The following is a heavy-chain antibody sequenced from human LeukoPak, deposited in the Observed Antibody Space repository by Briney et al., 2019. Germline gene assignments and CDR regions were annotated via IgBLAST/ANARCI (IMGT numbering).Heavy chain of an antibody. V-gene: IGHV3-23*01. Sequence: PGGSLRLSCTASGFTFSSFGMSWVRQAPRKGLEWVSAISTNSGETHFADSVKGRSTISRDNSKNTLYLQMNSLRAEDTAVYYCARGRYNSKRWDYFDYWGQGTLVTVSS. CDR3: ARGRYNSKRWDYFDY. CDR2: ISTNSGET. CDR1: GFTFSSFG. D-gene: IGHD1-1*01. J-gene: IGHJ4*02.